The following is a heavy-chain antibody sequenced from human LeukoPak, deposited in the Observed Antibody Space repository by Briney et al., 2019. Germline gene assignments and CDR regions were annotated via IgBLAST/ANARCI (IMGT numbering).Heavy chain of an antibody. J-gene: IGHJ4*02. CDR1: RYSFNYW. Sequence: GESLKISCKGSRYSFNYWIGWVRQVPGKGLEWMGTLYPGDSETRYSPSFQGQVTISADKSISTAYLQWSSLKASDTAIYYCTTGRDYFDHWGQGTLVTVSS. CDR2: LYPGDSET. D-gene: IGHD3-10*01. CDR3: TTGRDYFDH. V-gene: IGHV5-51*01.